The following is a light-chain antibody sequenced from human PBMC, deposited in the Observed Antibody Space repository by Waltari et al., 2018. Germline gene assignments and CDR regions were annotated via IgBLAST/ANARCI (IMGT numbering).Light chain of an antibody. CDR2: EVK. V-gene: IGLV2-23*02. CDR1: NTDIGTFNL. J-gene: IGLJ3*02. CDR3: SSDGASMTLL. Sequence: QSALTQPASVSGSPGQSITISCTGSNTDIGTFNLVSWYEQPPGKAPKLIIYEVKKRPAGATGLFTGYKSDNAASLTISRLQQEDAANYCCSSDGASMTLLFGGGTRVTVL.